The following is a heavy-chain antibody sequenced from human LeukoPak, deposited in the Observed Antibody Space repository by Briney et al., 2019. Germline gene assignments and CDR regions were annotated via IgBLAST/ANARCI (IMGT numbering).Heavy chain of an antibody. V-gene: IGHV4-39*07. J-gene: IGHJ5*02. CDR3: ARRRSSWYFGWFDP. CDR1: GGSISSSSYY. Sequence: SETLSLTCTVSGGSISSSSYYWGWIRQPPGKGLEWIGSIYHSGSTYYNPSLKSRVTISVDTSKNQFSLKLSSVTAADTAVYYCARRRSSWYFGWFDPWGQGTLVTVSS. D-gene: IGHD6-13*01. CDR2: IYHSGST.